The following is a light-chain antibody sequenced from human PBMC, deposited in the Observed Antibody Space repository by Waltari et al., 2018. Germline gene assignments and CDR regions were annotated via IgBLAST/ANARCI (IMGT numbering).Light chain of an antibody. V-gene: IGKV3-11*01. CDR2: DAS. CDR3: QQYSNWPPT. J-gene: IGKJ4*01. CDR1: QRLGNF. Sequence: ESVLTQSAATLSLSPGERASLSCRASQRLGNFLAWYQQKPGQAPRLLVYDASKRATGVPGRFSGRGSGTDFTLTISNLEPEDFAVYVCQQYSNWPPTFGGGTTVEIK.